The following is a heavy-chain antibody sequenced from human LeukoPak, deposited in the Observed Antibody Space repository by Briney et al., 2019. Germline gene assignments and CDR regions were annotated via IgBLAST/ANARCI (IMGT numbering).Heavy chain of an antibody. CDR3: ARGEWLESDFDY. V-gene: IGHV2-5*02. D-gene: IGHD6-19*01. Sequence: SGPTLVKPTQTLTLTCTFSGFSLSTSGVGVGWIRQPPGKALEWLALIYWDDDKRYSPSLKSRLTITKDTSKNQVVLTMTNMDPVDTATYYCARGEWLESDFDYWGQGTLVTVSS. CDR1: GFSLSTSGVG. CDR2: IYWDDDK. J-gene: IGHJ4*02.